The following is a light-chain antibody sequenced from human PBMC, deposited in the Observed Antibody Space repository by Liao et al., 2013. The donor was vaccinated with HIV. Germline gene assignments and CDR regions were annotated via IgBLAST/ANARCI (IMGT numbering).Light chain of an antibody. CDR2: YDS. J-gene: IGLJ1*01. Sequence: SYELTQPPSVSVAPGQTARITCGGNNIGSKSVHWYQQKPGQAPVLVIYYDSDRPSGIPERFSGSNSGNTATLTISRVEAGDEADYYCQVWDRSSDHLYVFGTGTKVTVL. V-gene: IGLV3-21*01. CDR1: NIGSKS. CDR3: QVWDRSSDHLYV.